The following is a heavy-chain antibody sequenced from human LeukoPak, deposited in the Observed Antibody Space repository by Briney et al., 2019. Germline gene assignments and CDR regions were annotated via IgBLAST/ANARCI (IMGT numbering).Heavy chain of an antibody. V-gene: IGHV3-21*01. CDR2: ISSSTSHI. J-gene: IGHJ5*02. Sequence: GGSLRLSCAASGFTFSNYNMNWVRQAPGKGLEWVSSISSSTSHIHYADSVKGRFTISRDNAKNSLYLQMNSLRAEDTAVYYCAKDPRGDYSSGWFHPNWFDPWGQGTLVTVSS. D-gene: IGHD6-19*01. CDR3: AKDPRGDYSSGWFHPNWFDP. CDR1: GFTFSNYN.